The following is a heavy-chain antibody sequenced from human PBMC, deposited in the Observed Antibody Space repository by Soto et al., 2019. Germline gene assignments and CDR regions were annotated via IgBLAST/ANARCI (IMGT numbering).Heavy chain of an antibody. Sequence: PGGSLRLSCAASGFTFSSYAMSWVRQAPGKGLEWVSAISGSGGSTYYADSVKGRFTISRDNSKNTLYLQMNSLRAEDTAVYYCAKRPYCSGGSCYLHFDYWGQGTLVTVSS. V-gene: IGHV3-23*01. CDR3: AKRPYCSGGSCYLHFDY. CDR1: GFTFSSYA. J-gene: IGHJ4*02. D-gene: IGHD2-15*01. CDR2: ISGSGGST.